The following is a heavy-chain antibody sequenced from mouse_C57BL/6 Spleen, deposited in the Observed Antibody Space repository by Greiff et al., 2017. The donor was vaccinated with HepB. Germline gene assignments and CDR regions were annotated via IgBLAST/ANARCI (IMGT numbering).Heavy chain of an antibody. D-gene: IGHD1-1*02. J-gene: IGHJ4*01. V-gene: IGHV1-26*01. CDR1: GYTFTDYY. Sequence: EVKLQQSGPELVKPGASVKISCKASGYTFTDYYMNWVKQSHGKSLEWIGDINPNNGGSSYNQKFKGKATLTVDKSSSTAYMELRSLTSEDSAVYYCALVVATNYYAMDYWGQGTSVTVSS. CDR3: ALVVATNYYAMDY. CDR2: INPNNGGS.